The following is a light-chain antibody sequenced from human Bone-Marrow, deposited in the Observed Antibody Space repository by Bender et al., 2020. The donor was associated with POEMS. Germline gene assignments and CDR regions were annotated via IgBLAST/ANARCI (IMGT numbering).Light chain of an antibody. J-gene: IGLJ1*01. CDR1: SSNTGSGYD. CDR2: GYN. Sequence: QSVLTQPPSASGTPGQRVTISCTGSSSNTGSGYDINWYQHLPGTAPKLLIYGYNNRPSGVPDRFSGSKSGTSASLAITGLQAEDEGDYYCCSYSGSDTIYVFGTGTKITVL. CDR3: CSYSGSDTIYV. V-gene: IGLV1-40*01.